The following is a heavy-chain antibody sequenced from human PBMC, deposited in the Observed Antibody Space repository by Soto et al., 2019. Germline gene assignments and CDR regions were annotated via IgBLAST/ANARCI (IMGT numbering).Heavy chain of an antibody. D-gene: IGHD6-6*01. Sequence: SETLSLTCTVSGGSISSSSYYWGWIRQPPGRGPEWIGSIYYSGNTYYKPSLKSRVSISIDTSRNQFSLKLTSVTAADTGVYYCASSSPFHYWGPGILVTAPQ. J-gene: IGHJ4*02. CDR3: ASSSPFHY. V-gene: IGHV4-39*01. CDR1: GGSISSSSYY. CDR2: IYYSGNT.